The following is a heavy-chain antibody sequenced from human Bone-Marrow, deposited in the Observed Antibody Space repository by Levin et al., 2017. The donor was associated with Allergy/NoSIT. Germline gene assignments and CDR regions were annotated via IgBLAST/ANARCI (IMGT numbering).Heavy chain of an antibody. V-gene: IGHV1-2*06. CDR2: INPNSGGT. CDR3: ARGLNVVPAAPNYYYYGMDV. D-gene: IGHD2-2*01. CDR1: GYTFTGYY. J-gene: IGHJ6*02. Sequence: ASVKVSCKASGYTFTGYYMHWVRQAPGQGLEWMGRINPNSGGTNYAQKFQGRVTMTRDMSISTAYMELSRLRSDDTAVYYCARGLNVVPAAPNYYYYGMDVWGQGTTVTVSS.